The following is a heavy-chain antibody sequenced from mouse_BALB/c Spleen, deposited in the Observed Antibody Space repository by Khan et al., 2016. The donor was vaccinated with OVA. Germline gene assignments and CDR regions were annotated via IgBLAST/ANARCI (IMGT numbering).Heavy chain of an antibody. CDR1: GFTFSGYT. CDR2: ISSGGSYT. J-gene: IGHJ4*01. CDR3: ARRCEEGYYYAMDY. V-gene: IGHV5-6-4*01. Sequence: EVKLVESGGGLVKPGGSLKLSCAASGFTFSGYTMSWVRQTPEKRLEWVAIISSGGSYTFYPASVKGRFTISRDNATNTLYLKMSSRKSEDTAMYYCARRCEEGYYYAMDYWGQGITVTVSS.